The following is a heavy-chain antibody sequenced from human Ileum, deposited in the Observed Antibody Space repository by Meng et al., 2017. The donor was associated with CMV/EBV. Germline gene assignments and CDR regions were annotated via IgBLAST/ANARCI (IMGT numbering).Heavy chain of an antibody. CDR2: LYMGSA. Sequence: GESLKISCAVSGLGVSDNYMVWVRQPPGKGLEWVSTLYMGSAHYAASVEGRFFISRDNSKNMVLLQMNSLTTEDTAVYYCAREQIGAWSGYFDYWGQGILVTVSS. D-gene: IGHD3-3*01. CDR3: AREQIGAWSGYFDY. V-gene: IGHV3-53*01. J-gene: IGHJ4*02. CDR1: GLGVSDNY.